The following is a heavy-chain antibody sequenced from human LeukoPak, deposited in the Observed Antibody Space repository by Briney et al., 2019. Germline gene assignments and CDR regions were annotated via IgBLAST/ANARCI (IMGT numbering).Heavy chain of an antibody. V-gene: IGHV3-23*01. CDR2: ISGSGDST. J-gene: IGHJ4*02. CDR3: AKVEGATWYGESEYYFDY. Sequence: GGSLRLSCAASGFMFSSYAMSWVRQAPGKWLEWVSAISGSGDSTYYADSVKGRFTISRDNSENTLYLQMNSLRVEDTAIYYCAKVEGATWYGESEYYFDYWGQGTLVTISS. D-gene: IGHD3-10*01. CDR1: GFMFSSYA.